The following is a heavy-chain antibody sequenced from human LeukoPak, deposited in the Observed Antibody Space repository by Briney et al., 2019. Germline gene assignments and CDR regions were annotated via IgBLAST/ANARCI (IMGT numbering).Heavy chain of an antibody. CDR1: GFTFDDYT. J-gene: IGHJ6*02. V-gene: IGHV3-43*01. Sequence: GGSLRLFCAASGFTFDDYTMHWVRQAPGKGLEWVSLISWDGGSTYYADSVKGRFTISRDNSKNSLYLQMNSLRTEDTALYYCAKVDSDEISSNDYYGMDVWGQGTTVTVSS. CDR2: ISWDGGST. CDR3: AKVDSDEISSNDYYGMDV. D-gene: IGHD6-6*01.